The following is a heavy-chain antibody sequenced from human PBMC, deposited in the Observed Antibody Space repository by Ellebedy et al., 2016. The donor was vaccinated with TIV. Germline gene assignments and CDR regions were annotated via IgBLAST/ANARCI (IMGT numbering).Heavy chain of an antibody. CDR2: VTLTGGT. D-gene: IGHD6-19*01. Sequence: SETLSPTXALSGAPSGNSFWSWTRQLPGKGLEWIGEVTLTGGTNYNPSLESRVTMSLDTSENQFSLKLNSVNVADTAVYYCARGFPAAWELAGAWGQGTLVTVSA. CDR1: GAPSGNSF. J-gene: IGHJ4*02. CDR3: ARGFPAAWELAGA. V-gene: IGHV4-34*01.